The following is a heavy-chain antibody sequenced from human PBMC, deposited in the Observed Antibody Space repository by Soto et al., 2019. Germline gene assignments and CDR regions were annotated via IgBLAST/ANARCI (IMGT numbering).Heavy chain of an antibody. CDR1: GFTFSGYS. D-gene: IGHD4-17*01. J-gene: IGHJ3*02. Sequence: EVQLVESGGGLVQPGGSLRLSCAVSGFTFSGYSFNWVRQAPGRGLEWVSFIGSTGSVTHYGDSVMGRFTIARDNARNSLYLQMDSLRADDTAVYGCARARPTSGPAYGLDIWGQGTVVTVSS. CDR3: ARARPTSGPAYGLDI. CDR2: IGSTGSVT. V-gene: IGHV3-48*04.